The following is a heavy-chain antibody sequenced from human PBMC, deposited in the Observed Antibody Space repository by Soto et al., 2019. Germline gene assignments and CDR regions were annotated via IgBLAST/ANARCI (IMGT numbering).Heavy chain of an antibody. Sequence: GASVKVSCKASGYTFTSYYMHWVRQAPGQGLEWMGIINPSGGSTSYTQKFQGRVTMTRDTSTSTVYMELSSLRSEDTAVYYCARDTSNYAFDYWGQGTLVTVSS. D-gene: IGHD1-7*01. CDR2: INPSGGST. CDR3: ARDTSNYAFDY. J-gene: IGHJ4*02. CDR1: GYTFTSYY. V-gene: IGHV1-46*01.